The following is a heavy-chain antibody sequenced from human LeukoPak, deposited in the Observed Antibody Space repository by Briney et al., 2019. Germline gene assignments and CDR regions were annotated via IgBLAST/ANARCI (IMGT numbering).Heavy chain of an antibody. V-gene: IGHV1-18*01. CDR1: GYTFTSYG. CDR2: ISTYNDNT. J-gene: IGHJ4*02. Sequence: ASVKASCKASGYTFTSYGISWVRQAPGQGLEWMAWISTYNDNTNYAQNLQGRVTMTTDTSTSTAYMELRSLISDDTAVYYCARGDVRDYFDYWGQGTLVTVSS. CDR3: ARGDVRDYFDY. D-gene: IGHD6-6*01.